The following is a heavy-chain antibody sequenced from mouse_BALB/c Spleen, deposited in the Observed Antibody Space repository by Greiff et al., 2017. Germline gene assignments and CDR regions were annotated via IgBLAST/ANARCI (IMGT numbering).Heavy chain of an antibody. CDR3: ARNWDVDY. CDR1: GYTFTSYW. D-gene: IGHD4-1*01. J-gene: IGHJ2*01. Sequence: QVQLKQSGAELVKPGASVKLSCKASGYTFTSYWMHWVKQRPGQGLEWIGEINPSNGRTNYNEKFKSKATLTVDKSSSTAYMQLSSLTSEDSAVYYCARNWDVDYWGQGTTLTVSS. CDR2: INPSNGRT. V-gene: IGHV1S81*02.